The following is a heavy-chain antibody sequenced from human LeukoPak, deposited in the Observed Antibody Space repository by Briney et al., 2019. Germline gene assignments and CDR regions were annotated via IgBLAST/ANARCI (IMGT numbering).Heavy chain of an antibody. J-gene: IGHJ4*02. D-gene: IGHD2-2*01. V-gene: IGHV4-34*01. CDR2: INHSGST. Sequence: SETLSLTCAVNGGSFSGYYWSWIRQPPGKGLEWIGEINHSGSTNYNPSLKSRVTISVDTSKNQFSLKLSSVTAADTAVYYCARAGLVPAAADYWGQGTLVTVSS. CDR3: ARAGLVPAAADY. CDR1: GGSFSGYY.